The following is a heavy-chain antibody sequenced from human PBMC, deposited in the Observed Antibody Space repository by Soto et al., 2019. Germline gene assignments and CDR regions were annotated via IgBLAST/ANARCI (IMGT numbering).Heavy chain of an antibody. V-gene: IGHV1-18*04. D-gene: IGHD6-19*01. CDR3: ARDGSGRIAVAGDHYYYYGMDV. CDR1: GYTFTSYG. J-gene: IGHJ6*02. CDR2: ISAYNGNT. Sequence: GASVKVSCKASGYTFTSYGISWVRQAPGQGLEWMGWISAYNGNTNYAQKLQGRVTMTTDTSTSTAYMELRSLRSDDTAVYYCARDGSGRIAVAGDHYYYYGMDVWGQGTTVTVSS.